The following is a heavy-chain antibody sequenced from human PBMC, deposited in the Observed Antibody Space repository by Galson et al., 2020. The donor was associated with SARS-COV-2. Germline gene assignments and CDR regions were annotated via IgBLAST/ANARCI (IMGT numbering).Heavy chain of an antibody. Sequence: SETLSLTCAVYGGSFRGYYWSWIRQPPGKGLEWIGEINHSGSTNYNPSLKSRVTISVDTSKNQFSLKLSSVTAADTAVYYCARGVLLWFGELLSGMDVWGQGTTVTVSS. V-gene: IGHV4-34*01. D-gene: IGHD3-10*01. CDR1: GGSFRGYY. CDR2: INHSGST. CDR3: ARGVLLWFGELLSGMDV. J-gene: IGHJ6*02.